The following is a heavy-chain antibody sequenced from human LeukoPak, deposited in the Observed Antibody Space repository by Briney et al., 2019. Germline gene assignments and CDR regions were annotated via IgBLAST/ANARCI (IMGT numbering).Heavy chain of an antibody. J-gene: IGHJ4*02. CDR3: ARGWYPEKSIDY. CDR1: VYTFTSYY. D-gene: IGHD6-13*01. Sequence: ASVKVSCKASVYTFTSYYMHWVRQAPGQGLEWMGIINPSGGSTSYAQKCQGRVTMTRDTSTSTVYMELSSLRSEDTAVYYCARGWYPEKSIDYWGQGTLVTVSS. V-gene: IGHV1-46*01. CDR2: INPSGGST.